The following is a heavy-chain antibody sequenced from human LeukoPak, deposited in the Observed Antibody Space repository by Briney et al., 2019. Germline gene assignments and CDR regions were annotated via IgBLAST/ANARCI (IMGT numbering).Heavy chain of an antibody. CDR1: GGTFSSYA. CDR3: ARDMVRGVTPHYYFDY. CDR2: IIPIFGTA. V-gene: IGHV1-69*13. J-gene: IGHJ4*02. D-gene: IGHD3-10*01. Sequence: GASVKVSCKASGGTFSSYAISWVRQAPGQGLEWMGGIIPIFGTANYAQKFQGRVTITADESTSTAYMELSSLRSEDTAVYYCARDMVRGVTPHYYFDYWGQGALVTVSS.